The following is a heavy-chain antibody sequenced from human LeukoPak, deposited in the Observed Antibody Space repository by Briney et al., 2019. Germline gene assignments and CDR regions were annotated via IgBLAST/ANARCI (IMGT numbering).Heavy chain of an antibody. V-gene: IGHV4-34*01. CDR2: INYSGTT. J-gene: IGHJ4*02. D-gene: IGHD5-12*01. CDR3: ARAQGGVAIDY. Sequence: KPSETLSLTCAVYGESFSGYYWTWIRQPPGKGLEWMGEINYSGTTDYNPSLESRVTMSVDTSKNQFSLKLRSMTAADTAVYYCARAQGGVAIDYWGQGILVTVSS. CDR1: GESFSGYY.